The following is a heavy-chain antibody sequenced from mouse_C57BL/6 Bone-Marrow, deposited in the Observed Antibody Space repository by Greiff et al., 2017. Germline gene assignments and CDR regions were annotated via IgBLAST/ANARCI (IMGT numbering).Heavy chain of an antibody. CDR1: GYAFTNYL. Sequence: VKLQESGAELVRPGTSVKVSCKASGYAFTNYLIEWVKQRPGQGLEWIGVINPGSGGTNYNEKFKGKATLTADKSSSTAYMQLSSLTSEDSAVYFCARDYYGSPLDYWGQGTTLTVSS. CDR3: ARDYYGSPLDY. D-gene: IGHD1-1*01. J-gene: IGHJ2*01. CDR2: INPGSGGT. V-gene: IGHV1-54*01.